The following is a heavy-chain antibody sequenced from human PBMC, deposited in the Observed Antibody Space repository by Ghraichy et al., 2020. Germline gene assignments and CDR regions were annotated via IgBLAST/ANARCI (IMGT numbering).Heavy chain of an antibody. CDR3: ARHDWGYSGYNYYYYGMDV. J-gene: IGHJ6*02. Sequence: GESLNISCKGSGYSFTSYWIGWVRQMPGKGLEWMGIIYPGDSDTRYSPSFQGQVTISADKSISTAYLQWSSLKASDTAMYYCARHDWGYSGYNYYYYGMDVWGQGTTVTVSS. D-gene: IGHD5-12*01. CDR2: IYPGDSDT. CDR1: GYSFTSYW. V-gene: IGHV5-51*01.